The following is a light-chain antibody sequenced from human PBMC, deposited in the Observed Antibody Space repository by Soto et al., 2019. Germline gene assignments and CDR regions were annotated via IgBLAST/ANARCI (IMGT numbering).Light chain of an antibody. CDR3: QHYDNTPYT. CDR2: GAS. CDR1: ESVGIS. J-gene: IGKJ2*01. V-gene: IGKV3-20*01. Sequence: EIVLTQSPGALSLSPGARVTFSYRASESVGISLAWHQQKLGQAPRLLIYGASIRATGIPDRFSGSGSGTDFTLTITRLEPEDSAVYYCQHYDNTPYTFGQGTKLEIK.